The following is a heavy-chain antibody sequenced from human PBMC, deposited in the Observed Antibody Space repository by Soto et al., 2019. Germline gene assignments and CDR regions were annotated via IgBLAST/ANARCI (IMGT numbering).Heavy chain of an antibody. CDR1: GATLRSRA. D-gene: IGHD3-10*01. J-gene: IGHJ4*02. Sequence: GGSLRLSCIASGATLRSRAMSWVRQAPGEGLEWVSVITDTGGDRKYADSVRGRFTISRDNSKNTLYLQMSGLRVEDSAVYYCARGSGDSYPGSRVFDFWGRGTLVTVSS. V-gene: IGHV3-23*01. CDR2: ITDTGGDR. CDR3: ARGSGDSYPGSRVFDF.